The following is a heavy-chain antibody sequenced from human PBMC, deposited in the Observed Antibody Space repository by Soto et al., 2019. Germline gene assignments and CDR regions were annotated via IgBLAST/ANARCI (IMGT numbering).Heavy chain of an antibody. CDR2: IWYDGSNK. CDR1: GFTFSSYG. J-gene: IGHJ4*02. Sequence: ESGGGVVQPGRSLRLSCAASGFTFSSYGMHWVRQAPGKGLEWVAVIWYDGSNKYYADSVKGRFTISRDNSKNTLYLQMNSLRAEDTAVYYCARGDDYGDNTFDYWGQGTLVTVSS. V-gene: IGHV3-33*01. CDR3: ARGDDYGDNTFDY. D-gene: IGHD4-17*01.